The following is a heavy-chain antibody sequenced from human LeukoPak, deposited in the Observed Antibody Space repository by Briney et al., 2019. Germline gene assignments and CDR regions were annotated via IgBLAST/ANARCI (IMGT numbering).Heavy chain of an antibody. D-gene: IGHD6-6*01. V-gene: IGHV3-21*01. CDR3: ARDRLAARRSFDY. Sequence: GGSLRLSCAASGFTFSSYSMNWVRQAPGKGLEWVSSISSSSSNIYYADSVKGRFTISRDNAKNSLYLQMNSLRAEDTAVYYCARDRLAARRSFDYWGQGTLVTVSS. CDR2: ISSSSSNI. CDR1: GFTFSSYS. J-gene: IGHJ4*02.